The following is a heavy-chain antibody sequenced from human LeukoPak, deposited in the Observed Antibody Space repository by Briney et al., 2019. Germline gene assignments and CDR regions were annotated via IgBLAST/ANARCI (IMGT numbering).Heavy chain of an antibody. D-gene: IGHD1-20*01. CDR1: GYTFTSYH. J-gene: IGHJ4*02. CDR3: AREGGGITGTTGVVDY. V-gene: IGHV1-8*01. Sequence: ASVKVSCKASGYTFTSYHINWVRQATGQGLEWMGWMNPDSGNTGYAQKFQGRVTMTRSTSISTAYMELSSLRSEDTAMYYCAREGGGITGTTGVVDYWGQGTLVTVSS. CDR2: MNPDSGNT.